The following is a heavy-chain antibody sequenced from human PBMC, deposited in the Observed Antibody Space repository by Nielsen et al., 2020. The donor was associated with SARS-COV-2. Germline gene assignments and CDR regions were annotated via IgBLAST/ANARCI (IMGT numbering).Heavy chain of an antibody. Sequence: GESLKISCAASGFTYSSYGIHGVREAPGKGLEWVAVASSDGSKKYYADSVKGRFTISRDNSKNTLYLQMNSLRAEDTAVYFCAKEHHVDRALIMYYFDSWGQGTLVTVSS. CDR2: ASSDGSKK. D-gene: IGHD3-16*01. CDR1: GFTYSSYG. J-gene: IGHJ4*02. V-gene: IGHV3-30*18. CDR3: AKEHHVDRALIMYYFDS.